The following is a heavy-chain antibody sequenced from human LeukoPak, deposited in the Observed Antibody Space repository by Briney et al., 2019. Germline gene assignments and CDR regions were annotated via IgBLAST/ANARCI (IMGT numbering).Heavy chain of an antibody. CDR3: ARGNLWELLLEVPAYYFDY. V-gene: IGHV4-30-2*01. Sequence: SETLSLTCAVSGGSISSGGYSWSWIRQPPGKGLEWIGYIYHSGSTYYNPSLKSRVTISVDRSKNQFSLKLSSVTAADTAVYYCARGNLWELLLEVPAYYFDYWGQGTLVTVSS. J-gene: IGHJ4*02. CDR2: IYHSGST. CDR1: GGSISSGGYS. D-gene: IGHD1-26*01.